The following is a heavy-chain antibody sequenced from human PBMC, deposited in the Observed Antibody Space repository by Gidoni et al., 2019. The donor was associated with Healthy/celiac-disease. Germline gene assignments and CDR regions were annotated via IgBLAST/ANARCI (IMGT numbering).Heavy chain of an antibody. CDR1: GFPFSSYA. CDR2: ISGSGGST. J-gene: IGHJ4*02. CDR3: AKDREPYCSSTSCYGGAGFDY. D-gene: IGHD2-2*01. Sequence: EVQLLESGGGLVQPGGSLRLSCAASGFPFSSYAMSWVRQAPGKGLEWVSAISGSGGSTYYADSVKGRFTISRDNSKNTLYLQMNSLRAEDTAVYYCAKDREPYCSSTSCYGGAGFDYWGQGTLVTVSS. V-gene: IGHV3-23*01.